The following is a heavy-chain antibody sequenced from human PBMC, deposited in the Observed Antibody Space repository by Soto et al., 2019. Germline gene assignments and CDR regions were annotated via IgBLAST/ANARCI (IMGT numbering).Heavy chain of an antibody. CDR2: IYYSGST. CDR1: GGSISSSSHY. J-gene: IGHJ4*02. CDR3: ARQVDSSGYDLEYYFDY. D-gene: IGHD5-12*01. Sequence: QLQLQESGPGLVKPSETLSLTCTVSGGSISSSSHYWGWIRQPPGKGLEWIGSIYYSGSTYYNPSLKSRVTISVDTSKNQFSLKLSSVTAADTAVYYCARQVDSSGYDLEYYFDYWGQGTLVTVSS. V-gene: IGHV4-39*01.